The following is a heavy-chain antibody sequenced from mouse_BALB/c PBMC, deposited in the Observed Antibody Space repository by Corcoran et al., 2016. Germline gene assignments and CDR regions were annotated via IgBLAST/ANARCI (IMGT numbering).Heavy chain of an antibody. CDR1: CYSFTGYY. V-gene: IGHV1-31*01. Sequence: SLPYLFNPLASVKISFKASCYSFTGYYMHWVKQSHVKSLEWIGRINPYNGATSYNQNFKDKASLTVDKSSSTAYMELHSLTSEDSAVYYCARVYDGYWGQGTTLTVS. D-gene: IGHD2-12*01. J-gene: IGHJ2*01. CDR3: ARVYDGY. CDR2: INPYNGAT.